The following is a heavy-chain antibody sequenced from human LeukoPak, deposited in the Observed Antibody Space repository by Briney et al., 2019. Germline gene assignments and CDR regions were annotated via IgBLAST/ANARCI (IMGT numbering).Heavy chain of an antibody. CDR3: ARHFDRDGYKSNAFDI. Sequence: KPSETLSLTCTVSGASISSSSYYWGWIRQPPGKGLEWIGSMYYSGSTYYNASLRSRVTISVDTSKNQFSLKLSFVTAADTAVYYCARHFDRDGYKSNAFDIWGQGTMVTVSS. D-gene: IGHD5-24*01. J-gene: IGHJ3*02. CDR1: GASISSSSYY. V-gene: IGHV4-39*01. CDR2: MYYSGST.